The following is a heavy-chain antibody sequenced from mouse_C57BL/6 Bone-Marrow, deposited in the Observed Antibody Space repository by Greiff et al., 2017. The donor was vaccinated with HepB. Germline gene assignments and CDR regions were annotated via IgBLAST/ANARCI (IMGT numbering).Heavy chain of an antibody. CDR1: GYSITSGYY. Sequence: EVKVEESGPGLVKPSQSLSLTCSVTGYSITSGYYWNWIRQFPGNKLEWMGYISYDGSNNYNPSLKNRISITRDTSKNQFFLKLNSVTTEDTATYYCARGGYYGSKAYWGQGTLVTVSA. CDR2: ISYDGSN. CDR3: ARGGYYGSKAY. J-gene: IGHJ3*01. V-gene: IGHV3-6*01. D-gene: IGHD1-1*01.